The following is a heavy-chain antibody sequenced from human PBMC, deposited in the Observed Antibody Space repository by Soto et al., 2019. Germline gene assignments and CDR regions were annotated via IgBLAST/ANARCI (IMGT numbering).Heavy chain of an antibody. J-gene: IGHJ4*02. CDR1: GGSISTSNYY. CDR3: ASSVLAAVGSFDY. Sequence: SETLSLTCTVSGGSISTSNYYWGWVRQPPGKGLEWIGSIYYSGSTYYNPSLKSRVTISVDMSKNQFSLKLSSVTAADTSVYYCASSVLAAVGSFDYWGQGTLVT. D-gene: IGHD6-13*01. CDR2: IYYSGST. V-gene: IGHV4-39*01.